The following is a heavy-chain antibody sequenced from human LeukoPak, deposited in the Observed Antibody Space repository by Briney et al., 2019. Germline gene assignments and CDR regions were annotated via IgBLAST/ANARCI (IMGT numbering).Heavy chain of an antibody. Sequence: SGGSLRLSCAASGFTFSSYGMHWVRQAPGKGLEWMAVISDDGSQTHYADSVRGRFTVSRDNSKDTVFLQMNSLRAEATAVYFCGKAVLPTPMSFGHDFWGQGALVTVSS. V-gene: IGHV3-30*18. CDR2: ISDDGSQT. D-gene: IGHD3-16*01. CDR1: GFTFSSYG. J-gene: IGHJ4*02. CDR3: GKAVLPTPMSFGHDF.